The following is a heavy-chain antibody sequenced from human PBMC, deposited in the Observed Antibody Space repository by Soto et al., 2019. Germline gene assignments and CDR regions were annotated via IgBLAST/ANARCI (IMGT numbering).Heavy chain of an antibody. V-gene: IGHV3-21*06. J-gene: IGHJ4*02. CDR2: LSSSSSYI. CDR1: GFTFISYS. CDR3: ARVGYCSSDSCPPIDY. Sequence: GGSLRLSCAASGFTFISYSMNWVRQAPGKGLEWVSTLSSSSSYIYYADSVKGRFTISRDNAKNSLFLQMNSLRAEDTAVYYCARVGYCSSDSCPPIDYWGQGTLVTVSS. D-gene: IGHD2-15*01.